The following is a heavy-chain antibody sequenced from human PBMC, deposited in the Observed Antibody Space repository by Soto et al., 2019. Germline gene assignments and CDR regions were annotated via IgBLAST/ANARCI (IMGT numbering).Heavy chain of an antibody. D-gene: IGHD4-17*01. V-gene: IGHV3-30-3*01. CDR3: ARDLGGDYDYYYYGMDV. Sequence: GGSLRLSCAASGFTFSSYAMHWVRQAPGKGLEWVAVISYDGSNKYYADSVKGRFTISRDNSKNTLYLQMNSLRAEDTAVYYCARDLGGDYDYYYYGMDVWGQGTTVTVSS. CDR2: ISYDGSNK. J-gene: IGHJ6*02. CDR1: GFTFSSYA.